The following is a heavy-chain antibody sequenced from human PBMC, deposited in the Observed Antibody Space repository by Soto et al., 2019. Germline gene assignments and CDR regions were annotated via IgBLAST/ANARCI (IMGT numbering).Heavy chain of an antibody. D-gene: IGHD6-19*01. V-gene: IGHV4-59*01. CDR1: GGSISSYY. J-gene: IGHJ5*02. CDR2: IYYSGST. Sequence: SETLSLTCTVSGGSISSYYWSWIRQPPGKGLEWIGYIYYSGSTNYNPSLKSRVTISVDTSKNQFSLKLSSVTAADTAVYYCAREIAVAGGSNWFDPWGQGTLVTVSS. CDR3: AREIAVAGGSNWFDP.